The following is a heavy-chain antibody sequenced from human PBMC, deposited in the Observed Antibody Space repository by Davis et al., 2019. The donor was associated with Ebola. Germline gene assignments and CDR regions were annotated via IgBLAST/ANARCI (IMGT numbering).Heavy chain of an antibody. CDR2: ISYDGSNK. J-gene: IGHJ4*02. D-gene: IGHD1-26*01. CDR1: GFTFSSYA. Sequence: GGSLRLSCAASGFTFSSYAIHWVRQAPGKGLEWVAVISYDGSNKYYADSVKGRFTISRDNSKNTLYLQLNSLRAEDTAVYYCARNRLGWKWELGYWGQGTLVTVSS. CDR3: ARNRLGWKWELGY. V-gene: IGHV3-30-3*01.